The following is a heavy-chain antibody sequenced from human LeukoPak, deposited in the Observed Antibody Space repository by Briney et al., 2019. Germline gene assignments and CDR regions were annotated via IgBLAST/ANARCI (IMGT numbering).Heavy chain of an antibody. J-gene: IGHJ4*02. V-gene: IGHV3-30*18. CDR3: AKDGQQLVRGFDY. D-gene: IGHD6-13*01. CDR2: ISYDGSNK. Sequence: GGSLRLSCAASGFTFSSYWMSWVRQAPGKGLEWVAVISYDGSNKYYADSVKGRFTISRDNSKNTLYLQMNSLRAEDTAVYYCAKDGQQLVRGFDYWGQGTLVTVSS. CDR1: GFTFSSYW.